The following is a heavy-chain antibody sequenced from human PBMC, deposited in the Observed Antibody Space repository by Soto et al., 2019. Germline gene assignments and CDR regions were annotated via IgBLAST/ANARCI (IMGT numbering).Heavy chain of an antibody. D-gene: IGHD5-12*01. CDR2: IIPIFGTT. J-gene: IGHJ4*02. Sequence: QVQLVQSGAEVKKPGSSVKVSCKTSGDIFRGYSISWMQQAPGQGLEWMGGIIPIFGTTNYAQRFHGRVTITADKSTSTVYMELYSLKSEDTAVYYCARDLGSGYDPGDYWGQGTLVTVSS. CDR3: ARDLGSGYDPGDY. CDR1: GDIFRGYS. V-gene: IGHV1-69*14.